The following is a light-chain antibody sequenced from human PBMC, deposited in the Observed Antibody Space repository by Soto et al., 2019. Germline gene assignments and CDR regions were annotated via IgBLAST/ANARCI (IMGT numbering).Light chain of an antibody. J-gene: IGKJ1*01. V-gene: IGKV3-20*01. CDR3: QQYGRSPPWT. Sequence: EIVLTQSPGTLSLSPGETATLSCRASQSVSSTYLAWYQQKPGQAPRLLIYGASSRVTGIPDRFSGSGSGTDFTLTISRREPEDFAVYYCQQYGRSPPWTFGQGTKVEI. CDR1: QSVSSTY. CDR2: GAS.